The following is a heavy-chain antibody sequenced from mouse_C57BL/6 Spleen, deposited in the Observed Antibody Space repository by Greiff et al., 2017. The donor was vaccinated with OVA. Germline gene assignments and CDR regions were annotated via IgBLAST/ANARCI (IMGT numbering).Heavy chain of an antibody. Sequence: EVQRVESGGGLVKPGGSLKLSCAASGFTFSSYAMSWVRQTPGKRLEWVATISDGGSYTYYPDNVKGRFTISRDNAKNNLYLQMSHLKSEDTAMYYCARDTGTGAWFAYWGQGTLVTVSA. D-gene: IGHD4-1*01. J-gene: IGHJ3*01. CDR3: ARDTGTGAWFAY. CDR1: GFTFSSYA. CDR2: ISDGGSYT. V-gene: IGHV5-4*01.